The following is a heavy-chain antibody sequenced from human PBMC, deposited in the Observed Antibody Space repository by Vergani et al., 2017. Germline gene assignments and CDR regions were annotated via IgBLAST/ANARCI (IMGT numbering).Heavy chain of an antibody. Sequence: QVQLVESGGGVVQPGRSLRLSCAASGFTFSSYGMHWVRQAPGTGLEWVAVIWYDGSNKYYADSVKGRFTISRDNSKNTLYLQMNSLRAEDTAVYYCARDVGDYVWGSYRPNIFDYWGQGTLVTVSS. J-gene: IGHJ4*02. D-gene: IGHD3-16*02. CDR3: ARDVGDYVWGSYRPNIFDY. V-gene: IGHV3-33*01. CDR1: GFTFSSYG. CDR2: IWYDGSNK.